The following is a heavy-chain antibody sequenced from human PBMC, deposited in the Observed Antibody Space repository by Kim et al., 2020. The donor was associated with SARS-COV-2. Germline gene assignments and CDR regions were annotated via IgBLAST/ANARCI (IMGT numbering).Heavy chain of an antibody. V-gene: IGHV3-48*03. J-gene: IGHJ4*02. CDR1: GFTFSSYD. CDR2: ISSSGSTI. Sequence: GGSLRLSCAASGFTFSSYDMNWVRQAPGKGLEWVSYISSSGSTIYYTDSVKGRFTISRDNAKNSLYLQMNSLRAEGTAVYYCARDRPGLFVSPLLDYWGQGTLVTVSS. CDR3: ARDRPGLFVSPLLDY. D-gene: IGHD2-21*01.